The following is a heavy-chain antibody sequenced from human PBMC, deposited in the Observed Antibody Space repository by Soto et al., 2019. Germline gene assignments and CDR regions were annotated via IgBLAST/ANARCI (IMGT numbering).Heavy chain of an antibody. CDR2: IIPIPGIA. Sequence: QAQLVQSGAEVKKPGSSVKVSCKASGGTFSSYTISWVRQAPGQGLEWMGRIIPIPGIANYAQKFQGRVTITADKSTSTAYMELSSLRSEDTAVYYCASRSSWNIQPKWGQGTLVTVSS. D-gene: IGHD6-13*01. CDR1: GGTFSSYT. CDR3: ASRSSWNIQPK. V-gene: IGHV1-69*02. J-gene: IGHJ4*02.